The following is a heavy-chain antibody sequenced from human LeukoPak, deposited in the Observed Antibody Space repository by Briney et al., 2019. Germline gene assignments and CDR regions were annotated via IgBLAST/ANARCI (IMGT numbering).Heavy chain of an antibody. V-gene: IGHV4-39*07. D-gene: IGHD4-17*01. CDR2: MSYSGRT. Sequence: SETLSLTCTVSGGSISISNYYWGWIRQPPGKGLEWIGSMSYSGRTYYNPSLKTRVTVSLDTSKSQFSLNLISVTAADTAVYYCARSPQGTATTANWLDPWGQGTLVTVSS. CDR1: GGSISISNYY. CDR3: ARSPQGTATTANWLDP. J-gene: IGHJ5*02.